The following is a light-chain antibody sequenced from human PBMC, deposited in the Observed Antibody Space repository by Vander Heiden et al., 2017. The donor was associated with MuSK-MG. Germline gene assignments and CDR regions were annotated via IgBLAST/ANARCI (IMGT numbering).Light chain of an antibody. V-gene: IGKV1-5*01. J-gene: IGKJ1*01. CDR3: QENNSYPET. Sequence: DIQMTHSPSTLPASGRHRVTLTCRASQSIGSLVAWYQQRTGKAPNLRIYDASSLERGVASRFSGSGAETDFTLTIKGLLSDDFATYLCQENNSYPETFGQGTKVEI. CDR1: QSIGSL. CDR2: DAS.